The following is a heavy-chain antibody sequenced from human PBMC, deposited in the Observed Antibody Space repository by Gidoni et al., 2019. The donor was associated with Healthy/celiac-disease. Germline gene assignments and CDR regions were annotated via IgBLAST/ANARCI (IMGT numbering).Heavy chain of an antibody. J-gene: IGHJ4*02. CDR2: ISYDGSNK. CDR1: GFTFSSYA. CDR3: AREREVGEFDY. Sequence: QVQLVESGGGVVQPGRSMRLSCAASGFTFSSYAMHWVRQAPGKGLEWGAVISYDGSNKYYADTVKGRFTISRDNAKNTLYLQMNSLGAEDTAVYYCAREREVGEFDYWGQGTLVTVSS. D-gene: IGHD3-16*01. V-gene: IGHV3-30-3*01.